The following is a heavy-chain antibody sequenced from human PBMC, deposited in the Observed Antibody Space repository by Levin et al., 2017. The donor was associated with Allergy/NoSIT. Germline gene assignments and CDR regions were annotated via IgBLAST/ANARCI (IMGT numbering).Heavy chain of an antibody. CDR3: ARLGSGWSIDY. D-gene: IGHD6-19*01. CDR1: GFTFSSYG. Sequence: GGSLRLSCAASGFTFSSYGVLWVRQAPGKGLEWLTVIWSAGSNKNYADSVKGRFTISRDNSKSTLYLQMNSLRAEDTAVYYCARLGSGWSIDYWGQGTLVTVSS. CDR2: IWSAGSNK. J-gene: IGHJ4*02. V-gene: IGHV3-33*01.